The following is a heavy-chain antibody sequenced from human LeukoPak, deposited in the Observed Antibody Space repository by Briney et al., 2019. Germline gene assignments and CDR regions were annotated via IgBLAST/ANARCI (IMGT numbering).Heavy chain of an antibody. D-gene: IGHD6-19*01. V-gene: IGHV4-4*07. CDR2: ISMSEST. J-gene: IGHJ4*02. CDR1: GGSISSYY. Sequence: PSETLSLTCTVSGGSISSYYWSWIRQPAGQGLECIGRISMSESTNYNPSLRSRVTMSVDTSKNQFSLKLYSVTAADTAVYYCARADHSSGWYRYFDYWGQGTLVTVSS. CDR3: ARADHSSGWYRYFDY.